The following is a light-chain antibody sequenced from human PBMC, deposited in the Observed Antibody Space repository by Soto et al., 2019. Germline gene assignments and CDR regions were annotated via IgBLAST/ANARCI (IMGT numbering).Light chain of an antibody. V-gene: IGKV3-15*01. CDR3: QHYNNWPPIST. CDR1: QSVGDK. J-gene: IGKJ2*01. Sequence: EILMTQSPATLSVSPGERATLSCSASQSVGDKLAWYQQKPGQAPRLLMYDTSTRATGVPDRFSGSGSGTEFTLTISSLQSEDFAVYYWQHYNNWPPISTFGQGTKLEIK. CDR2: DTS.